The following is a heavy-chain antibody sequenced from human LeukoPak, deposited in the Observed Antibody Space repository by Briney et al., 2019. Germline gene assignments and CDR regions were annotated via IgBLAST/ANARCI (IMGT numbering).Heavy chain of an antibody. CDR2: IHTSGST. D-gene: IGHD6-19*01. CDR1: GGSISNYH. V-gene: IGHV4-4*07. CDR3: ARRDISSGWSFDY. Sequence: SETLSLTCTVSGGSISNYHWSWIRQPAGKGLEWIGQIHTSGSTNYNPPLKSRVSMSIDTTEDQVTLTIRSVTAADTAFYYCARRDISSGWSFDYWGQGTLVTVSS. J-gene: IGHJ4*02.